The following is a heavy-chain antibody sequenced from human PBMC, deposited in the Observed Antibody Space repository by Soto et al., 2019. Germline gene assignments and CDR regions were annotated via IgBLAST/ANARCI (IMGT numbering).Heavy chain of an antibody. V-gene: IGHV1-69*10. Sequence: ASVKVSCKASGGTFSSYAISWVRQAPGQGLEWMGGIIPILGIANYAQKFQGRVTITADKSTSTAYMELSSLRSEDTAVYYCARDRCPVVPAPKDVWGQGTTVTVSS. D-gene: IGHD2-2*01. J-gene: IGHJ6*02. CDR2: IIPILGIA. CDR3: ARDRCPVVPAPKDV. CDR1: GGTFSSYA.